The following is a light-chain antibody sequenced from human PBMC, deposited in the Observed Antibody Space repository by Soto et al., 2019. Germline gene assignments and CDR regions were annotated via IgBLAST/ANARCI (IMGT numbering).Light chain of an antibody. CDR3: QQYNSYSPT. CDR1: QSISVW. CDR2: KAS. V-gene: IGKV1-5*03. Sequence: DSQRTQSPSTLSASVGDRVTITCRASQSISVWLAWYQQKAGKAPNLLIYKASRLESGVPSRFSGSGSETEFTLTISVLQPGDPATYYIQQYNSYSPTFGQGTKVDIK. J-gene: IGKJ1*01.